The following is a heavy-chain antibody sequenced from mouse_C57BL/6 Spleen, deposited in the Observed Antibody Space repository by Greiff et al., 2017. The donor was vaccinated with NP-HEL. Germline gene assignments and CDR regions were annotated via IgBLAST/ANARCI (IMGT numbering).Heavy chain of an antibody. CDR1: GYTFTSYW. CDR2: IDPSDSYT. J-gene: IGHJ2*01. CDR3: ARSGGNYVYFDY. V-gene: IGHV1-69*01. Sequence: VQLQQPGAELVMPGASVKLSCKASGYTFTSYWMHWVKQRPGQGLEWIGEIDPSDSYTNYNQKFKGKSTLTVDKSSSTAYMQLSSLTSGDSAVYYCARSGGNYVYFDYWGQGTTLTVSS. D-gene: IGHD2-1*01.